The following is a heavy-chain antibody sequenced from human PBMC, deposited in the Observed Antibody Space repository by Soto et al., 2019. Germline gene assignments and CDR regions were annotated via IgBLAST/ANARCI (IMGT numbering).Heavy chain of an antibody. CDR1: GGSVSSGSYY. D-gene: IGHD5-18*01. J-gene: IGHJ3*02. Sequence: SETLSLTCTVSGGSVSSGSYYWSWIRQPPGKGLEWIGYIYYSGSTNYNPSLKSQVTISVDTSKNQFSLKLSSVTAADTAVYYCARDGYSYDDAFDIWGQGTMVTVSS. CDR2: IYYSGST. V-gene: IGHV4-61*01. CDR3: ARDGYSYDDAFDI.